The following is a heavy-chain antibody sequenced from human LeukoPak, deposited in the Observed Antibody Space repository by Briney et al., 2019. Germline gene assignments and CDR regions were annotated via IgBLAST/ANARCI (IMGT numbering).Heavy chain of an antibody. CDR1: GFTFSSFS. CDR2: ISSTSSYI. V-gene: IGHV3-21*01. D-gene: IGHD4-23*01. CDR3: ARGGNHFDY. J-gene: IGHJ4*02. Sequence: PGGSLRLSCAASGFTFSSFSMNWVRQAPGKGLEWVSSISSTSSYIYYADSVKGRFTISRDKDKNSVYLQMTSLRAEDTAVYYCARGGNHFDYWGRGTLVTVSS.